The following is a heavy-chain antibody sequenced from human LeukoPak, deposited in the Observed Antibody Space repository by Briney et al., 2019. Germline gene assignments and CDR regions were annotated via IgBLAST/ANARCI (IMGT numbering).Heavy chain of an antibody. J-gene: IGHJ4*02. V-gene: IGHV3-20*04. CDR3: ARASWGGYYKGEIDY. Sequence: GGSLRLSCAASGFTFDDYGMSWVRQATGKGVEWVSGINWNGGSTGYAHSVKRRFTIHSDNAKNSVSLQMNILRAEDTALYYCARASWGGYYKGEIDYWGQGTLVTVSS. D-gene: IGHD3-3*01. CDR2: INWNGGST. CDR1: GFTFDDYG.